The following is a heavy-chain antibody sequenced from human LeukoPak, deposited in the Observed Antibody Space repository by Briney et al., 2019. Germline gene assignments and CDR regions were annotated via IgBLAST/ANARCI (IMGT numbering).Heavy chain of an antibody. J-gene: IGHJ6*03. V-gene: IGHV3-53*01. CDR1: GFTVSSNY. CDR2: IYKNAIT. CDR3: ARSLRVRGVPDYMDV. D-gene: IGHD3-10*01. Sequence: GGSLRLSCAASGFTVSSNYMTWVRQAPGKGLEWVSVIYKNAITYYADTVKGRFTISRDNSKNTLYLQMDSLRADDTAVYYCARSLRVRGVPDYMDVWGKGTTVTISS.